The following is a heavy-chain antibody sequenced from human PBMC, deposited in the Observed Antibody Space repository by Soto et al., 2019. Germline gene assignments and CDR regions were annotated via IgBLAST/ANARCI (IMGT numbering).Heavy chain of an antibody. CDR2: ISAYNGNT. V-gene: IGHV1-18*01. Sequence: ASVKVSCKASGYTFTSYGISWVRQAPGQGLEWMGWISAYNGNTNYAQKLQGRVTMTTDTSTSTAYMELGSLRSDDTAVYYCARGTPRGWYSIYYYGMDVWGQGTTVTVS. CDR3: ARGTPRGWYSIYYYGMDV. CDR1: GYTFTSYG. J-gene: IGHJ6*02. D-gene: IGHD6-19*01.